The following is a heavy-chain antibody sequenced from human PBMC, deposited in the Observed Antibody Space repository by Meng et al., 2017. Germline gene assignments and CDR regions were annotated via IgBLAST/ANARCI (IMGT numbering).Heavy chain of an antibody. Sequence: QVQLQESGAAVKKPGSSVKVSCKASGGTFSSYAISWVRQAPGQGLEWMGGIIPIFGTANYAQKFQGRVTITADKSTSTAYMELSSLRSEDTAVYYCHSGWYQAGDDYWGQGTLVTVSS. V-gene: IGHV1-69*06. J-gene: IGHJ4*02. D-gene: IGHD6-19*01. CDR3: HSGWYQAGDDY. CDR2: IIPIFGTA. CDR1: GGTFSSYA.